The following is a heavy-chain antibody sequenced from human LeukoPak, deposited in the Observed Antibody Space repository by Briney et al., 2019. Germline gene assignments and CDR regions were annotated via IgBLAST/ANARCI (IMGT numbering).Heavy chain of an antibody. Sequence: GGSLRLSCAASGFTFSSYSMNWVRQAPGKGLEWVSSISSSSSYIYYADSVKGRFTISRDNAKNSLYLRMNSLRAEDTAVYYCARLGGIVVVPAAMFDYWGQGTLVTVSS. V-gene: IGHV3-21*01. CDR2: ISSSSSYI. CDR3: ARLGGIVVVPAAMFDY. J-gene: IGHJ4*02. CDR1: GFTFSSYS. D-gene: IGHD2-2*01.